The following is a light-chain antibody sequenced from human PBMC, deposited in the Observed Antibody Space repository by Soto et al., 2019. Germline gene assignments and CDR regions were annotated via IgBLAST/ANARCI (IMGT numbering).Light chain of an antibody. V-gene: IGLV2-8*01. CDR1: SSDVGAYIF. CDR3: SISAGGNNVI. Sequence: QSALTQPPSASGSPGQSVAISCTGTSSDVGAYIFVSWYQQHPGKAPKLLIYEVSKRPSGVPDRFSGSKSGNTASLTVSGLQAEDEADYYCSISAGGNNVIFGGGTKLTVL. CDR2: EVS. J-gene: IGLJ2*01.